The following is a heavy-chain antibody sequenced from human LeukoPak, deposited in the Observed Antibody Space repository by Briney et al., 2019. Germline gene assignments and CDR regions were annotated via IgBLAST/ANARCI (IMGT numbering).Heavy chain of an antibody. J-gene: IGHJ6*03. D-gene: IGHD6-6*01. CDR2: ISAYNGNT. V-gene: IGHV1-8*03. Sequence: GASVKVSCKASGYTFTSYGISWVRQAPGQGLEWMGWISAYNGNTGYAQKFQGRVTITRNTSISTAYMELSSLRSEDTAVYYCARGLRRPIAARHGYYYYYMDVWGKGTTVTVSS. CDR1: GYTFTSYG. CDR3: ARGLRRPIAARHGYYYYYMDV.